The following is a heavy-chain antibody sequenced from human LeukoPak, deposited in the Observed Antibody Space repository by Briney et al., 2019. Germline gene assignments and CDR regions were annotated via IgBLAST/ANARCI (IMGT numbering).Heavy chain of an antibody. Sequence: PGGSLRLSCETSGVTFSSFSLNWVRQAPGKGLEWLSYISGSSRSKYYADSVKGRFIVSRDNAKNSLYLQMDSLRAEDTALYYCASQSSGSSTRAPDFWGQGTLVTVSS. D-gene: IGHD1-26*01. CDR3: ASQSSGSSTRAPDF. CDR2: ISGSSRSK. J-gene: IGHJ4*02. CDR1: GVTFSSFS. V-gene: IGHV3-48*04.